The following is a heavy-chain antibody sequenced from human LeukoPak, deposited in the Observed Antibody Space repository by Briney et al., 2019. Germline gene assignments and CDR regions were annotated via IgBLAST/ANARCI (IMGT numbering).Heavy chain of an antibody. CDR3: AKGRRIAVAGDFDY. Sequence: GRSLRLSCAASGFTFDDYAMHWVRQAPGKGLEWVSGISWNSGSIGYADSVKGRFTISRDNAKNSLYLQINSLRAEDTALYYCAKGRRIAVAGDFDYWGQGTLVTVSS. D-gene: IGHD6-19*01. CDR1: GFTFDDYA. V-gene: IGHV3-9*01. CDR2: ISWNSGSI. J-gene: IGHJ4*02.